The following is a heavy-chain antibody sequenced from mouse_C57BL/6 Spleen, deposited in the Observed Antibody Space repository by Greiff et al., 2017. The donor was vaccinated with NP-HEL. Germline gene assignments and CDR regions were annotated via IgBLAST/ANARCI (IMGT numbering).Heavy chain of an antibody. CDR2: ISYDGSN. CDR3: ARGDGNYRWYFDV. V-gene: IGHV3-6*01. CDR1: GYSITSGYY. J-gene: IGHJ1*03. D-gene: IGHD2-1*01. Sequence: EVKLLESGPGLVKPSQSLSLTCSVTGYSITSGYYWNWIRQFPGNKLEWMGYISYDGSNNYNPSLKNRISITRDTSKNQFFLKLNSVTTEDTATYYCARGDGNYRWYFDVWGTGTTVTVSS.